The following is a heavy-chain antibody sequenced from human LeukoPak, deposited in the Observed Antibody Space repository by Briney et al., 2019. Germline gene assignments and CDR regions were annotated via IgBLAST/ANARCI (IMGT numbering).Heavy chain of an antibody. CDR2: ISYDGSNK. V-gene: IGHV3-30-3*01. J-gene: IGHJ6*02. CDR3: ARAAIPYGMDV. CDR1: GFTFSSYA. D-gene: IGHD2-21*01. Sequence: GGSLRLSCAASGFTFSSYAMHWVRQAPGKGLEWVAVISYDGSNKYYADSVKGRFTISRDNSKNTLYLQMNSLRAEDTAVYYCARAAIPYGMDVWGQGTTVTVSS.